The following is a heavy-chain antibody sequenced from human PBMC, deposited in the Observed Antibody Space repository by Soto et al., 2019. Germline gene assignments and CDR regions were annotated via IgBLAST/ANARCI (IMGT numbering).Heavy chain of an antibody. D-gene: IGHD1-26*01. CDR1: GYTFTSYG. J-gene: IGHJ6*02. CDR2: ISAYNGNT. CDR3: ARVPLVGELNDDYYYYGMDV. V-gene: IGHV1-18*01. Sequence: QVQLVQSGAEVKKPGASVKVSCKASGYTFTSYGISWVRQAPGQGLEWMGWISAYNGNTNYAQKLQGRVTMTTDTSXXTXYXXLRSLRSDDTALYYCARVPLVGELNDDYYYYGMDVWGQGTTVTVSS.